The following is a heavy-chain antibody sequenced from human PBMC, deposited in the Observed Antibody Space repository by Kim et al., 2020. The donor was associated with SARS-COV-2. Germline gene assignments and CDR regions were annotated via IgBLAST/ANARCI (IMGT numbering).Heavy chain of an antibody. V-gene: IGHV3-30*18. J-gene: IGHJ4*02. CDR3: AKRKDGSNYYFDY. CDR1: GFTFKSYG. D-gene: IGHD2-15*01. CDR2: ISYDGNQQ. Sequence: GGSLRLSCAASGFTFKSYGMHWVRQAPGKGLEWVAVISYDGNQQYYADSVKGRFTISRDNSKNTLYLQMNSLGVADTAVYYCAKRKDGSNYYFDYWGQGTLVTVSS.